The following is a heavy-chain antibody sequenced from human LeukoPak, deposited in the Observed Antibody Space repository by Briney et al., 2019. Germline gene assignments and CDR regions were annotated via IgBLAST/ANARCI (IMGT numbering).Heavy chain of an antibody. V-gene: IGHV1-69*13. CDR1: GGTFSSYA. Sequence: ASVKVSCKASGGTFSSYAIGRVRQAPGQGLEWMGGIIPIFGTANYAQKFQGRVTITADESTSTAYMELSSLRSEDTAVYYCARGAPTIGYYYYYYMDVWGKGTTVTVSS. CDR2: IIPIFGTA. J-gene: IGHJ6*03. CDR3: ARGAPTIGYYYYYYMDV. D-gene: IGHD2-2*01.